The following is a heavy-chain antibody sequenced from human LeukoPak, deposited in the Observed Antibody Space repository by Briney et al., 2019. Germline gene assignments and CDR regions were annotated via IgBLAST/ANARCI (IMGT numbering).Heavy chain of an antibody. Sequence: PGGSLRLSCAASGFTFDDYAMHWVRQAPGKGLEWVSLISWDGGSTYYADSVKGRFTISRGNSKNSLYLQMNSLRAEDTALYYCAKDSAKSSLRWRIIDYWGQGTLVTVSS. CDR2: ISWDGGST. CDR1: GFTFDDYA. D-gene: IGHD5-12*01. CDR3: AKDSAKSSLRWRIIDY. J-gene: IGHJ4*02. V-gene: IGHV3-43D*03.